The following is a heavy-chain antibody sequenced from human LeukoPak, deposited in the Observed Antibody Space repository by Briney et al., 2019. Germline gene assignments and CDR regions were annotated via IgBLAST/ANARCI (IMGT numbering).Heavy chain of an antibody. CDR3: ARGGGHTAFDY. J-gene: IGHJ4*02. CDR2: ISTDTGNP. Sequence: ASMKVSCKASGYIFTKYAINWVRQAPGQGLEWMGWISTDTGNPTYVQGFTGRYVFSLDTSVSTAYLQISSLEAEDTAIYYCARGGGHTAFDYWGQGTLVTVSS. D-gene: IGHD5-12*01. V-gene: IGHV7-4-1*02. CDR1: GYIFTKYA.